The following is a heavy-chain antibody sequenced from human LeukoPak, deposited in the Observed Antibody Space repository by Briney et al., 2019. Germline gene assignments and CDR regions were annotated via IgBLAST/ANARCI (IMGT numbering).Heavy chain of an antibody. D-gene: IGHD3-16*02. CDR1: GGSISSGSYY. Sequence: SQTLSLTCTVSGGSISSGSYYWSWFRQPAGKKLEWIGPMYTRGSTNYNPSLKSRVTISVDTSKNQFSLKLSSVTAADTAVYYCARATGLRLGELSYYFDYWGQGTLVTVSS. CDR2: MYTRGST. CDR3: ARATGLRLGELSYYFDY. V-gene: IGHV4-61*02. J-gene: IGHJ4*02.